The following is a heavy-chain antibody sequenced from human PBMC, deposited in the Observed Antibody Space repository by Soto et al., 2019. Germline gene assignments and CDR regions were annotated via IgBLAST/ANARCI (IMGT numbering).Heavy chain of an antibody. J-gene: IGHJ6*02. Sequence: SETLSLTCTVSGGSISSGGYYWSWIRQHPGKGLEWIGYIYYSGSTYYNPSLKSRVTISVDTSKNQFSLKLSSVTAADTAVYYCARFGGGEYYYYGMDVWGQGTTVTVSS. CDR1: GGSISSGGYY. CDR2: IYYSGST. V-gene: IGHV4-31*03. CDR3: ARFGGGEYYYYGMDV. D-gene: IGHD3-16*01.